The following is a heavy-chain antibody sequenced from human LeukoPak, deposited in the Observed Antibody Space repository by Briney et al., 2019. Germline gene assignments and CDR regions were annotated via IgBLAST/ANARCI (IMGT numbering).Heavy chain of an antibody. CDR2: IYYSGST. D-gene: IGHD6-13*01. J-gene: IGHJ4*02. V-gene: IGHV4-30-4*01. Sequence: PSETLSLTCTVSGGSISSGDYYWSWIRQPPGKGLEWIGYIYYSGSTYYNPSLKSRVTISVDTSKNQFSLKLSSVTAADTAVYYCAREVGCSFRSETDYWGQGTLVTVSS. CDR3: AREVGCSFRSETDY. CDR1: GGSISSGDYY.